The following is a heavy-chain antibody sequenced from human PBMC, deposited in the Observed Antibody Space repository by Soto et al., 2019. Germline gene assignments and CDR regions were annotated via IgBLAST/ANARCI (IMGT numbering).Heavy chain of an antibody. V-gene: IGHV3-30*18. CDR2: ISHDGRNK. Sequence: QVQLVESGGGVVQPGGSLRLSCAASGFSFSSYNMHWVRQAPGKGLEWVAVISHDGRNKHYADSVKGRFTISRDNPNNTGLVQMSSLRVEDRAVYYCAEDRSGSWSVDYWGQGTLVTVSS. J-gene: IGHJ4*02. CDR3: AEDRSGSWSVDY. CDR1: GFSFSSYN. D-gene: IGHD2-15*01.